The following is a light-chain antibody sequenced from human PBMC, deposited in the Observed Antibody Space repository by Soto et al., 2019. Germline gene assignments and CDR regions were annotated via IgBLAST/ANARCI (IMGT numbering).Light chain of an antibody. CDR3: QQYGTSTFT. CDR2: GAS. J-gene: IGKJ3*01. CDR1: QSLSSLY. Sequence: EGVLTQSPGTLSLSPGERATLSCRASQSLSSLYLAWYQQKPGQAPRLLIYGASRRATGIPERFSGSGSGTDFSLTISRLEPEDFAVYYCQQYGTSTFTFGPGTTVDI. V-gene: IGKV3-20*01.